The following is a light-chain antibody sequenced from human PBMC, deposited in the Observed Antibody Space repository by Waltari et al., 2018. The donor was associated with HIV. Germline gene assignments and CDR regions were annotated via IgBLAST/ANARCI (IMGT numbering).Light chain of an antibody. V-gene: IGLV3-25*03. CDR3: QSADSSGALGV. Sequence: YELTQPPSVSVSPGPTARITYSGDALPDQFAHWYQQRPGQAPILLIFKDNKRPAGIPERFSGSSSGTTVTLTISGVQAEDEADYYCQSADSSGALGVFGGGTKLTVL. CDR2: KDN. J-gene: IGLJ2*01. CDR1: ALPDQF.